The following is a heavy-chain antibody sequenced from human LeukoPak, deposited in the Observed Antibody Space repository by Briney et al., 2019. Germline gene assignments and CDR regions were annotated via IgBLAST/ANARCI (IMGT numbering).Heavy chain of an antibody. J-gene: IGHJ5*02. D-gene: IGHD6-13*01. Sequence: GESLKISCKGSGYSFTSYWIGWVRQMPGKGLEWMGIIYPSDSDTRYSPSFQGQVTISADKSISTAYLQWSSLKASDTAMYYCARYADYSSSLGGWFDPWGQGTLVTVSS. CDR2: IYPSDSDT. V-gene: IGHV5-51*01. CDR3: ARYADYSSSLGGWFDP. CDR1: GYSFTSYW.